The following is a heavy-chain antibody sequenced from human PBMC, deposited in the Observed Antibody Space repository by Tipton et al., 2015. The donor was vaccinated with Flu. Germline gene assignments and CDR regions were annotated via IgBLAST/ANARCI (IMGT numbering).Heavy chain of an antibody. J-gene: IGHJ3*02. CDR3: ARGLTGAFDI. Sequence: AASELTFSNYGMHWVRQAPGKGLEWISWIQNDGYMKYADSVKGRFTISRDNSKNTLYLHMNTLRAEDTAVYYCARGLTGAFDIWGQGTMVTVSS. CDR1: ELTFSNYG. CDR2: IQNDGYMK. V-gene: IGHV3-30*02.